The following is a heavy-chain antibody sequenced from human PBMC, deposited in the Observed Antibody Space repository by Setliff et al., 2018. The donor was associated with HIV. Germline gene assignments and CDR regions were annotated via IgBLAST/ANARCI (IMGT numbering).Heavy chain of an antibody. J-gene: IGHJ4*02. CDR3: ARGGYGSGNAYYFAD. Sequence: SETLSLTCPVSGGSISTDYWTWVRQSAGKGLEWIGRIQTSEGTKYNPSLNSRVTVSIDTPKNQFSLDLTSVTAADTAVYYCARGGYGSGNAYYFADWGQGTRVTVSS. CDR1: GGSISTDY. V-gene: IGHV4-4*07. D-gene: IGHD3-10*01. CDR2: IQTSEGT.